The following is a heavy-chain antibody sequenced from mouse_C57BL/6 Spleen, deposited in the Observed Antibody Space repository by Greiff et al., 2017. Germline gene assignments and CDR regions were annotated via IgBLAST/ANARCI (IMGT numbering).Heavy chain of an antibody. CDR3: ASSIYYYGSSNWYFDV. Sequence: QVQLQQPGAELVKPGASVKMCCKASGYTFTSYWITWVKQRPGQGLEWIGDIYPGSGSTTYNEKFKSKATLTVDPSSSTAYMQLSSLTSEDSAVYYCASSIYYYGSSNWYFDVWCTGTTVTVSS. D-gene: IGHD1-1*01. CDR2: IYPGSGST. CDR1: GYTFTSYW. V-gene: IGHV1-55*01. J-gene: IGHJ1*03.